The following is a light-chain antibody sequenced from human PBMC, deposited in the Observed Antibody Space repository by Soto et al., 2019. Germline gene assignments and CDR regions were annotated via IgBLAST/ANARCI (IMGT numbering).Light chain of an antibody. CDR1: SSDVGGYNF. CDR2: DVS. CDR3: SSYAVSNNLYV. J-gene: IGLJ1*01. V-gene: IGLV2-8*01. Sequence: QSALTQPPSASGSPGHSVTISCTGTSSDVGGYNFVSWYQHQSGKAPKLMIYDVSKRPSGVPDRFSGSKSGNSASLTVSGLQAEDEADYYCSSYAVSNNLYVFGTGTKVTVL.